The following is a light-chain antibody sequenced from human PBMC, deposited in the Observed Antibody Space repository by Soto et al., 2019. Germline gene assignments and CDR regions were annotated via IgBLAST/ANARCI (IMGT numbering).Light chain of an antibody. CDR1: QTISSY. V-gene: IGKV1-39*01. CDR3: XXSHSIPYT. Sequence: DIQMTQSPSSLSASVGDRVTITCRASQTISSYLNWYQQKPGKAPKLLIYAASSLQSGVPSRFSGSGSGTXXXXXXXXLQPXDFXXXXXXXSHSIPYTFGQGTKMEIK. CDR2: AAS. J-gene: IGKJ2*01.